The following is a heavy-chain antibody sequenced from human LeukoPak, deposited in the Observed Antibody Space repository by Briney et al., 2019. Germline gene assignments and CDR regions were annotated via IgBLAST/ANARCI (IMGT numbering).Heavy chain of an antibody. CDR2: INHSGST. D-gene: IGHD3-22*01. CDR1: GGSFSGYY. V-gene: IGHV4-34*01. CDR3: ARGPHTGVNYYDSSGYYY. J-gene: IGHJ4*02. Sequence: SETLSLTCAVYGGSFSGYYWSWIRQPRVKGLEWIGEINHSGSTNYNPSLKSRVTISVDTSKNQFSLKLSSVTAADTAVYYCARGPHTGVNYYDSSGYYYWGQGALVTVSS.